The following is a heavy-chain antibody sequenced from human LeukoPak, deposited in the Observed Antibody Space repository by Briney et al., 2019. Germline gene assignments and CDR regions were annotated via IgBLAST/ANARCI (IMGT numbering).Heavy chain of an antibody. V-gene: IGHV3-23*01. Sequence: GGSLRLSCAASGFTFSSYAMSWVRQAPGKGLEWVSAISGSGGSTYYADSVKGRFTISRDNSKNTLYLQMNSLRAEDTAVYYCAKDSLSMVRGYYYFDYWGQGTLVTVSS. CDR1: GFTFSSYA. CDR3: AKDSLSMVRGYYYFDY. D-gene: IGHD3-10*01. J-gene: IGHJ4*02. CDR2: ISGSGGST.